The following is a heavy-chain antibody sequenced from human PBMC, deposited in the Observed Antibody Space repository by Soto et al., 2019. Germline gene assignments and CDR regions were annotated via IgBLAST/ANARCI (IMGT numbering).Heavy chain of an antibody. Sequence: PSETLSLTCAVYGGSFSGYYWSWIRQSPGKGLEWVGEINHSGSTNYNPSLKSRVTISVDTSKNQFSLKLSSVTAADTAVYYCMRVPRLGYCSSTSCFQWGQGTLVTVSS. V-gene: IGHV4-34*01. CDR1: GGSFSGYY. J-gene: IGHJ4*02. CDR3: MRVPRLGYCSSTSCFQ. D-gene: IGHD2-2*01. CDR2: INHSGST.